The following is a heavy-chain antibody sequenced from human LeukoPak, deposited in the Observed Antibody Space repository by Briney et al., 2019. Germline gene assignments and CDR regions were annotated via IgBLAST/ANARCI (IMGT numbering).Heavy chain of an antibody. CDR2: ISGSGGST. J-gene: IGHJ4*02. D-gene: IGHD3-10*01. CDR1: GFTFSSYA. CDR3: AKDRVRILWFGESFDY. V-gene: IGHV3-23*01. Sequence: GGSLRLSCAASGFTFSSYAMSWVHHAPGKGLEWVSSISGSGGSTYYADSVKGRFTISRDNSKNTLYLQMNSLRAEDTAVYYCAKDRVRILWFGESFDYWGQGTLVTVSS.